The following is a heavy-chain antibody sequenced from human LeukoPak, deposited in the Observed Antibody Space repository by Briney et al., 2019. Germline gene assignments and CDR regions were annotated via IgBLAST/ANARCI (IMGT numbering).Heavy chain of an antibody. CDR2: ISSSSSYI. CDR3: ARFREWAYYFDY. D-gene: IGHD3-10*01. Sequence: GGSLRLSCAASGFTFSSYSMNWVRQAPGKGLEWVSSISSSSSYIYYADSVKGRFTISRDNAKNSLYLQMNSLRAEDTAVYYCARFREWAYYFDYWGQGTLVTVSS. CDR1: GFTFSSYS. J-gene: IGHJ4*02. V-gene: IGHV3-21*01.